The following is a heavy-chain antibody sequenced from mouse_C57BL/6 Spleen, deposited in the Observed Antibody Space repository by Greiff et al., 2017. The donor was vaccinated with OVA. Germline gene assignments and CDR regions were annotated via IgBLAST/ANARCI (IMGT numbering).Heavy chain of an antibody. J-gene: IGHJ2*01. Sequence: QVQLQQSGPELVKPGAAVKISCKASGYAFSSSWMNWVKQRPGKGLEWIGRIYPGDGDTNYNGKFKGKATLTADKSSSTAYMQLSSLTSEDSAVYCCAREAITTVFDYWGQGTTLTVSS. CDR2: IYPGDGDT. CDR1: GYAFSSSW. CDR3: AREAITTVFDY. D-gene: IGHD1-1*01. V-gene: IGHV1-82*01.